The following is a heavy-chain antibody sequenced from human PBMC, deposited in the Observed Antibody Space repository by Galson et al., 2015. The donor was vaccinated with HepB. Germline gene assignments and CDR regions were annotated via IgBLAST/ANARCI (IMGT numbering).Heavy chain of an antibody. CDR3: ARVVEEMYCSGGSCYSGNDYYYYYYMDV. CDR2: INPNSGGT. V-gene: IGHV1-2*02. Sequence: SVKVSCKASGYTFTGYYMHRVRQAPGQGLEWMGWINPNSGGTNYAQKFQGRVTMTRDTSISTAYMELSRLRSDDTAVYYCARVVEEMYCSGGSCYSGNDYYYYYYMDVWGKGTTVTVSS. J-gene: IGHJ6*03. CDR1: GYTFTGYY. D-gene: IGHD2-15*01.